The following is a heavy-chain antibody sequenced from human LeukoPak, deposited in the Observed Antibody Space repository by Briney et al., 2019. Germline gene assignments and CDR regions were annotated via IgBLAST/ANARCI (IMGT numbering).Heavy chain of an antibody. CDR2: ISWNSGSI. CDR3: ARDLVGSSWYRGGFYYYYGMDV. J-gene: IGHJ6*02. V-gene: IGHV3-9*01. D-gene: IGHD6-13*01. CDR1: GFTFDDYA. Sequence: QSGGSLRLSCAASGFTFDDYAMHWVRQAPGKGLEWVSGISWNSGSIGYADSVKGRFTISRDNAKNSLYLQMNSLRAEDTAVYYCARDLVGSSWYRGGFYYYYGMDVWGQGTTVTVSS.